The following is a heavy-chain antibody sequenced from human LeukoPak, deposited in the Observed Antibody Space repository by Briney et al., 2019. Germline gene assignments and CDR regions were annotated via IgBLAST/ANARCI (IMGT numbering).Heavy chain of an antibody. CDR3: ARGVRDYDILNY. J-gene: IGHJ4*02. CDR1: GGSFSGYY. CDR2: INHSGST. Sequence: PSETLSLTCAVYGGSFSGYYWSWIRQPPGKGLEWIGEINHSGSTNYNLSLESRVTLSVDTSKNQFSLKLSSVTAADTAVYYCARGVRDYDILNYWGQGTLVTVSS. V-gene: IGHV4-34*01. D-gene: IGHD3-9*01.